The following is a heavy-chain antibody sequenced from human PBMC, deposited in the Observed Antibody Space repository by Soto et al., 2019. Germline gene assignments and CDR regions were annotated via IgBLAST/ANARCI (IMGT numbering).Heavy chain of an antibody. CDR2: ITSSGNTI. D-gene: IGHD3-10*01. Sequence: GGSLRLSCAASGFTFSDFYMSWIRQAPGKGLEWVSYITSSGNTIYYADSVKGRFTISRDDAQNSLFLQMDSLRADDTTVYYCARHPHWLLNSGSYLRLSWFDPWGQGTLVTVSS. CDR1: GFTFSDFY. J-gene: IGHJ5*02. V-gene: IGHV3-11*04. CDR3: ARHPHWLLNSGSYLRLSWFDP.